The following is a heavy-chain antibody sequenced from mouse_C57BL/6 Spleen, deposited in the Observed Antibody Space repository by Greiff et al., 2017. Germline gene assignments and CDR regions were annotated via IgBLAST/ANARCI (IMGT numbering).Heavy chain of an antibody. CDR2: INYDGSSS. Sequence: EVQLVESEGGLVQPGSSMKLSCTASGFTFSDYYMAWVRQVPEKGLEWVANINYDGSSSYYLDSLKSRFIISRDNAKNILYLQMSSLKSEDTATYYCARDHGSSYSSPYWYFDVWGTGTTVTVSS. CDR3: ARDHGSSYSSPYWYFDV. D-gene: IGHD1-1*01. J-gene: IGHJ1*03. V-gene: IGHV5-16*01. CDR1: GFTFSDYY.